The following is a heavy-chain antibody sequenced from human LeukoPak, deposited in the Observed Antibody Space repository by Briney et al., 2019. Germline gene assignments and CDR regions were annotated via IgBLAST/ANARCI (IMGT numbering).Heavy chain of an antibody. Sequence: GGSLRLSCAASGFTVSDAYMTWVRQAPGKGLEWVSYISSSGSTIYYADSVKGRFTISRDNAKNSLYLQMNSLRAEDTAVYYCARAHREYYYDSSGYYFDYWGQGTLVTVSS. V-gene: IGHV3-11*01. CDR3: ARAHREYYYDSSGYYFDY. J-gene: IGHJ4*02. D-gene: IGHD3-22*01. CDR1: GFTVSDAY. CDR2: ISSSGSTI.